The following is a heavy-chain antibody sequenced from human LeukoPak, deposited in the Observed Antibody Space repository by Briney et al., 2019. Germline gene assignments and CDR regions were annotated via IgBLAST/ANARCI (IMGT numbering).Heavy chain of an antibody. J-gene: IGHJ4*02. CDR2: ISWNSGSI. V-gene: IGHV3-9*01. CDR3: AKDSGGPYVWGSYEFDY. D-gene: IGHD3-16*01. Sequence: GGSLRLSCAASGFTFDDYAMHWVRQAPGKGLEWVSGISWNSGSIGYADSVKGRFTISRDNAKNSLYLKMNSLRAEDTALYYCAKDSGGPYVWGSYEFDYWGQGTLVTVSS. CDR1: GFTFDDYA.